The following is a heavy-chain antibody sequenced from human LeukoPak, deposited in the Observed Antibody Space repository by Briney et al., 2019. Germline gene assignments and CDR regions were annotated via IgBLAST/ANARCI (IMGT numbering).Heavy chain of an antibody. CDR1: GFTFSSYA. CDR3: AKAPPGATPPHHPFDY. V-gene: IGHV3-23*01. CDR2: ISGSGGST. J-gene: IGHJ4*02. Sequence: GGSPRLSCAASGFTFSSYAMSWVRQAPGKGLEWVSAISGSGGSTYYADSVKGRFTISRDNSKNTLYLQMNSLRAEDTAVYYCAKAPPGATPPHHPFDYWGQGTLVTVSS. D-gene: IGHD2-15*01.